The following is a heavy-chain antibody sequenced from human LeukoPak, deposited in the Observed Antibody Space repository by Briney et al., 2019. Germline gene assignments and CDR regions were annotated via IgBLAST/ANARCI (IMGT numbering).Heavy chain of an antibody. J-gene: IGHJ4*02. CDR1: GGSISSYY. CDR3: ARLYCSGGSCYYLYFDY. Sequence: SETLSLTCTVSGGSISSYYWSWIRQPPGKGLEWIGYIYYSGSTNYNPSLKSRVTISVDTSKNQFSLKLSSVAAADTAVYYCARLYCSGGSCYYLYFDYWGQGTLVTVSS. V-gene: IGHV4-59*01. D-gene: IGHD2-15*01. CDR2: IYYSGST.